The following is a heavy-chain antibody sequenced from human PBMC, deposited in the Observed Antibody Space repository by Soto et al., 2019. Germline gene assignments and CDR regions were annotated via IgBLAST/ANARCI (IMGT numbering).Heavy chain of an antibody. CDR2: IRSKAYGGTT. CDR1: GFMFGDYA. Sequence: GGSLRLSCTASGFMFGDYAMSWIRQAPGKGLEWVGFIRSKAYGGTTEYAASVKGRFTISRDDSKSIAYLQMNSLKTEDTAVYYCTRSRAGTYYDFWSGSTHWGQGTLVTVSS. CDR3: TRSRAGTYYDFWSGSTH. V-gene: IGHV3-49*03. J-gene: IGHJ4*02. D-gene: IGHD3-3*01.